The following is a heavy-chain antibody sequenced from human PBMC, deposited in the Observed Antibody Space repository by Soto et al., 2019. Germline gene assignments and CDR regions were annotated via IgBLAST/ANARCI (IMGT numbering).Heavy chain of an antibody. CDR3: VRDGAVAGNINFDF. V-gene: IGHV1-3*01. CDR1: GYTFSNYA. Sequence: ASVKVSCKASGYTFSNYAVHWVRQAPGQRLPWMGWINAGDANTKYSRNFQGRVTITRETSASKAYMQRSSLRSEHTAVYYCVRDGAVAGNINFDFWGQRTLVTVRS. J-gene: IGHJ4*02. CDR2: INAGDANT. D-gene: IGHD6-19*01.